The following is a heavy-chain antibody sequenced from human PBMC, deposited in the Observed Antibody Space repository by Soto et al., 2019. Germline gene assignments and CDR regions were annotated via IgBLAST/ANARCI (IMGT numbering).Heavy chain of an antibody. V-gene: IGHV4-31*03. CDR3: ARQDTAMVSYYFDY. Sequence: SQTLSLTCTVSDGSIRSGGYYWTWIRKHPGKGLEWIGYIYYSGSTYYSPSLKSRVTISVDTSKNQFSLKLSSVTAADTAVYYCARQDTAMVSYYFDYWGQGTLLTVSS. J-gene: IGHJ4*02. CDR1: DGSIRSGGYY. CDR2: IYYSGST. D-gene: IGHD5-18*01.